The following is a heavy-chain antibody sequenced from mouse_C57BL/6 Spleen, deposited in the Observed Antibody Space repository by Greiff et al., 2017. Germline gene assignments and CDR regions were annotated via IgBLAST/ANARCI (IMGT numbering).Heavy chain of an antibody. CDR2: IDPENGDT. V-gene: IGHV14-4*01. CDR1: GFNIKDDY. CDR3: TKAYYSNSYYFDY. D-gene: IGHD2-5*01. J-gene: IGHJ2*01. Sequence: EVQLQQSGAELVRPGASVKLSCTASGFNIKDDYMHWVKQRPEQGLEWIGWIDPENGDTEYASKFQGKATITADTSSNIAYLQLSSLTSEDTAVYYCTKAYYSNSYYFDYWGQGTTLTVSS.